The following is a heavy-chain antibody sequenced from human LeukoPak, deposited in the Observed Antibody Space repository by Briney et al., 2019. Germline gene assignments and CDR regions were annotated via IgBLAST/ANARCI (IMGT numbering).Heavy chain of an antibody. D-gene: IGHD6-19*01. Sequence: SETLSLTRTVSGGSISGYYWSWIRQPAGKGLEWIGRVYASGTTEYNLSLKTRVTMSADTSTNQISLRLTSVTAADTAVYYCAKFIAYSSGYYYMDVWGKGTTVIVSS. CDR2: VYASGTT. V-gene: IGHV4-4*07. CDR3: AKFIAYSSGYYYMDV. J-gene: IGHJ6*03. CDR1: GGSISGYY.